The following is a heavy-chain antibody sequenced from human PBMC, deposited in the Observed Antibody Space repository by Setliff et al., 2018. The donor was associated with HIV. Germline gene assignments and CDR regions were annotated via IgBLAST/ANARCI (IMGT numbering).Heavy chain of an antibody. J-gene: IGHJ4*02. D-gene: IGHD6-13*01. CDR3: ARVSCSSWYFDN. CDR2: IYHTGSS. CDR1: GFSISSRYY. V-gene: IGHV4-38-2*01. Sequence: PSETLSLTCDVSGFSISSRYYWGWIRQSPGKGLEWIGNIYHTGSSYYNPSLNDRATISLDTSKNQFSLKLNSVTAADTAVYYCARVSCSSWYFDNWGQGALVTVSS.